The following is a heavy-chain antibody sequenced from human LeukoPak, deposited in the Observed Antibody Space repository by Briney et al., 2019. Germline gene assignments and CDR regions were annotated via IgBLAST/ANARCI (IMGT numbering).Heavy chain of an antibody. V-gene: IGHV3-23*01. CDR1: GFTFSSYA. J-gene: IGHJ4*02. CDR2: ISGRDGYT. CDR3: AKGTIAAAGTDCDY. D-gene: IGHD6-13*01. Sequence: GGSLRLSCAASGFTFSSYAMSWVRQAPGKGLEWVSAISGRDGYTYYADSVKGRFTISRDNSKDTLFMHMSSLRAEDTAVYYCAKGTIAAAGTDCDYWGQGTQVTVSS.